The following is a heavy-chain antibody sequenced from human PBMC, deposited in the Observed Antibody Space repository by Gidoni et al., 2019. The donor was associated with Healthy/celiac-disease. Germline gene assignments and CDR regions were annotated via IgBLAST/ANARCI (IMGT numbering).Heavy chain of an antibody. D-gene: IGHD2-2*01. J-gene: IGHJ4*02. CDR1: GFTFSSYG. CDR2: ISYDGSNK. Sequence: QVQLVESGGGVVQPGRSLRLSCEASGFTFSSYGMHWVRQAPGKGLEWVAVISYDGSNKYYADSVKGLFTISRDNSKNTLYLQMNSLRAEDTAVYYCAKDPMRYCSSTSCGGFDYWGQGTLVTVSS. V-gene: IGHV3-30*18. CDR3: AKDPMRYCSSTSCGGFDY.